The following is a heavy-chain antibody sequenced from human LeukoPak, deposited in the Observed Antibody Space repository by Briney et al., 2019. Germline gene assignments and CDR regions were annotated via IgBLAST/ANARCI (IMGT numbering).Heavy chain of an antibody. CDR2: INHSGST. CDR3: ARGDTVFGVVIKWFDP. Sequence: PSETLSLTCAVYGGSFSGYYWSWIRQPPGKGLEWIGEINHSGSTNYNPSLKSRVTISVDTSKNQFSLKLSSVTAADTAVYYCARGDTVFGVVIKWFDPWGQGTLVTISS. D-gene: IGHD3-3*01. J-gene: IGHJ5*02. CDR1: GGSFSGYY. V-gene: IGHV4-34*01.